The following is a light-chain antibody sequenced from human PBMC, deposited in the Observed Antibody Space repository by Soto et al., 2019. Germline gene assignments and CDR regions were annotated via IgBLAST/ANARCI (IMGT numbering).Light chain of an antibody. CDR3: QSFDGDGYNVV. CDR2: KDN. V-gene: IGLV6-57*01. CDR1: SGSIASDY. J-gene: IGLJ2*01. Sequence: NFMLTQPHSVSESPGKTVTISCTRTSGSIASDYVQWYQQRPGSSPTTVIYKDNERPSGVSDRFSGSIDSSSNSASLTISGLKTEDEADYYCQSFDGDGYNVVFGGGTKLTVL.